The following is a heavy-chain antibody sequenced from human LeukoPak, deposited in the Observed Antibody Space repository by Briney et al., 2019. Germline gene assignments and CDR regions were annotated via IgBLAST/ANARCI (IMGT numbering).Heavy chain of an antibody. CDR3: AGGVGWVFDI. J-gene: IGHJ3*02. D-gene: IGHD2-8*01. CDR1: GFTFSSYW. CDR2: IKQDGSEK. V-gene: IGHV3-7*01. Sequence: GGPLRLSCAASGFTFSSYWMTWVRQAPGKGLEWVAIIKQDGSEKYYVGSVKGRFTISRDNAKNLLSLQLNSLRAEDAAVYYCAGGVGWVFDIWGQGTMVTVSS.